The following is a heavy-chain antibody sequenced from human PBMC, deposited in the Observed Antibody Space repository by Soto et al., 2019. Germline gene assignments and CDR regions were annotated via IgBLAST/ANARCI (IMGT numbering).Heavy chain of an antibody. J-gene: IGHJ5*02. CDR1: GASISTSIYY. CDR3: TPVPPGP. V-gene: IGHV3-11*01. Sequence: LSLTCTVSGASISTSIYYWGWIRQPPGKGLEWVSYISSSGSTLYYADSVKGRFTVSRDNAKNSLYLQMNSLRAEDTAVYYCTPVPPGPWGQGTLVTV. CDR2: ISSSGSTL. D-gene: IGHD2-15*01.